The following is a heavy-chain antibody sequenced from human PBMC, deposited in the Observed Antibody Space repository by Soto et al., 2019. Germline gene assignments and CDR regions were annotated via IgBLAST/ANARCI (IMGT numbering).Heavy chain of an antibody. D-gene: IGHD3-10*01. CDR1: GFTFSSYS. CDR2: ISGSVGST. V-gene: IGHV3-23*01. CDR3: AKDPRGPDAFDI. J-gene: IGHJ3*02. Sequence: GGSLRLSCAASGFTFSSYSMSWVRQAPGKGLEWVSAISGSVGSTYYADSVKGRFTISRDNSKNTLYLQMNSLRAEDTAVYYGAKDPRGPDAFDIWGQGTMVTVSS.